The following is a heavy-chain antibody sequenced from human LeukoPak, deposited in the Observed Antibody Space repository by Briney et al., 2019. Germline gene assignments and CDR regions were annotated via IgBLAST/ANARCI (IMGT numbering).Heavy chain of an antibody. CDR3: ARGYSGYDRPAWRYYYYMDV. D-gene: IGHD5-12*01. CDR2: INPNSGGT. Sequence: GASVKVSCKASGYTFTGYYMHWVRQAPGQGLEWMGWINPNSGGTNYAQKFQGRVTMTRDTSISTAYMELSRLRSDDTAVYYCARGYSGYDRPAWRYYYYMDVWGKGTTVTISS. CDR1: GYTFTGYY. V-gene: IGHV1-2*02. J-gene: IGHJ6*03.